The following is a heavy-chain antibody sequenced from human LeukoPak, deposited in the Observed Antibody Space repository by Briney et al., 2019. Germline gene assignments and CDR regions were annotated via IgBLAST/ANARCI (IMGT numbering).Heavy chain of an antibody. V-gene: IGHV4-34*01. Sequence: NASETLSLTCAVYGGSSSGYYWSWIRQPPGKGLEWIGEINHSGSTNYNPSLKSRVTISVDTSKNQFSLKLSSVTAADTAVYYCARGRKKFDYWGQGTLVTVSS. CDR1: GGSSSGYY. J-gene: IGHJ4*02. CDR3: ARGRKKFDY. CDR2: INHSGST.